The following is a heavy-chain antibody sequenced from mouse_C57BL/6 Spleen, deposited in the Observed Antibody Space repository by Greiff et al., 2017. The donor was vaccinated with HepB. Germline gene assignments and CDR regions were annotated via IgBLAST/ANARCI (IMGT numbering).Heavy chain of an antibody. Sequence: VQLQQSGPELVKPGASVKISCKASGYTFTDYYMNWVKQSHGKSLEWIGDINPNNGGTSYNQKFKGKATLTVDKSSSTAYMELRSLTSEDSAVYYCARKWLLPYYAMDYWGQGTSVTVSS. V-gene: IGHV1-26*01. J-gene: IGHJ4*01. D-gene: IGHD2-3*01. CDR3: ARKWLLPYYAMDY. CDR1: GYTFTDYY. CDR2: INPNNGGT.